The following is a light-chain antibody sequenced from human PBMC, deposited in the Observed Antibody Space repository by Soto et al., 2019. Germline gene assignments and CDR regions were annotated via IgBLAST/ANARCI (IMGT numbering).Light chain of an antibody. CDR2: DVS. CDR1: NSDIGGYNY. CDR3: SSYTSTSTPWV. Sequence: QSALTQPASVSGSPGQSITISCTGTNSDIGGYNYVSWYQHHPGKAPKLMIYDVSNRPSGVSNRFSGSKSGNTASLTLSGLQTEDEAYYYCSSYTSTSTPWVFGGGTKLTVL. V-gene: IGLV2-14*03. J-gene: IGLJ3*02.